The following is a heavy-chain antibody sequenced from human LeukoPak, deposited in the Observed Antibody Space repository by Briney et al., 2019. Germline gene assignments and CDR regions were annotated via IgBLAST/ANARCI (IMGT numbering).Heavy chain of an antibody. Sequence: SETLSLTCAVYGGSFSVYYWSWIRQPPGKGLEWIGEINHSGSTNYNPSLKSRVTISVDTSKNQFSLKLSSVTAADTAVYYCARGSGSSNSLYCYYYMDVWGKGTTVTVSS. J-gene: IGHJ6*03. D-gene: IGHD4-23*01. CDR1: GGSFSVYY. CDR3: ARGSGSSNSLYCYYYMDV. V-gene: IGHV4-34*01. CDR2: INHSGST.